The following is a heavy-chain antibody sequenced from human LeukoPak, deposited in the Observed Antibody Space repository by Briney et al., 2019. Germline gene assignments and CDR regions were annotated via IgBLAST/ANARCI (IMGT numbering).Heavy chain of an antibody. CDR1: GGSISSYY. CDR2: IYYSGST. V-gene: IGHV4-59*08. J-gene: IGHJ3*02. CDR3: ASRGNYYDSSGYYPDDAFDI. Sequence: SETLSLTCTVSGGSISSYYWSWIRQPPGKGLEWIGYIYYSGSTNYNPSLKSRITISVDTSKNQFSLKLSSVTAADTAVYYCASRGNYYDSSGYYPDDAFDIWGQGTMVTVSS. D-gene: IGHD3-22*01.